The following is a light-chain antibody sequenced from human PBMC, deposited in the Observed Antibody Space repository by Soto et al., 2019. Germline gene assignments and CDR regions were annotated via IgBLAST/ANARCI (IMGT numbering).Light chain of an antibody. Sequence: QSVLTQQPSVSEAPGHRVTISCTGTSSDIGAGYDVHWYQQLPGAAPKLLIYSNAIRPSGVPDRFSASKSGTSASLAITGLRAEDEADYYCQSYDSSLTTYVFGTGTKVTVL. CDR2: SNA. CDR1: SSDIGAGYD. V-gene: IGLV1-40*01. J-gene: IGLJ1*01. CDR3: QSYDSSLTTYV.